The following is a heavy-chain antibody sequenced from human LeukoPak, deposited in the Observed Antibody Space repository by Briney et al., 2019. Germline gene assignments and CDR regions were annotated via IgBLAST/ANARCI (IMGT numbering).Heavy chain of an antibody. D-gene: IGHD3-10*01. V-gene: IGHV3-30*04. CDR1: GFFSMYA. CDR3: AGGVRGVSSWFDP. Sequence: GGSLRLSCAASGFFSMYAMHWVRQAPGKGLEWVAAVAYDGKHQYYADSVKGRFTISKDKSKNTLYMNNPRPEDTAVYYCAGGVRGVSSWFDPWGQGTPVTVSS. CDR2: VAYDGKHQ. J-gene: IGHJ5*02.